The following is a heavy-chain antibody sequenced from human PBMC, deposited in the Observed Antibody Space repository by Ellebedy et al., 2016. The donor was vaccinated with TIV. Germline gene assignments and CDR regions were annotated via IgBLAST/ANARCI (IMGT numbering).Heavy chain of an antibody. J-gene: IGHJ4*02. CDR2: IYTTGST. V-gene: IGHV4-4*07. Sequence: MPSETLSLTCAISGGSVRSYSWSWIRQSAGKRLEWIGRIYTTGSTYYNPSLKSRVTMSVDRSKNEVSLRLSSVTAADTAVYYCARLGGLPGYFFDYWGQGTLVTVSP. CDR1: GGSVRSYS. CDR3: ARLGGLPGYFFDY. D-gene: IGHD2-2*01.